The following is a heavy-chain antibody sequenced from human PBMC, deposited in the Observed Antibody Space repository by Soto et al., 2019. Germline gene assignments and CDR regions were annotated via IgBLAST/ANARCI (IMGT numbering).Heavy chain of an antibody. Sequence: EVQLVESGGGLVQPGRSLRLSCGASGFTFNDHAMHWVRQAPGKGLEWVSGISWNSGSVGYADSVKGRFTISRDNAKNAGYLQMSSLRAEDTALYYCAKDSGGGVGLFDYWGQGTLVTVSS. CDR3: AKDSGGGVGLFDY. D-gene: IGHD3-16*01. V-gene: IGHV3-9*01. CDR2: ISWNSGSV. CDR1: GFTFNDHA. J-gene: IGHJ4*02.